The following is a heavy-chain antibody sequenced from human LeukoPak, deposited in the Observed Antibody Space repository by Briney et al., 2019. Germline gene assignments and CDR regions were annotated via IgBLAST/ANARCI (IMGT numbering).Heavy chain of an antibody. CDR2: IHHSGNT. D-gene: IGHD2-15*01. J-gene: IGHJ4*02. CDR3: ARNVHYSADN. Sequence: PSETLSLTCVVSGDSRISYGYWWSWVRQPPGKGLEWIGEIHHSGNTNFNPSLKSRATISVDKSRNQFSLKLSSVTAADTAVYFCARNVHYSADNWGRGILVTVSP. V-gene: IGHV4-4*02. CDR1: GDSRISYGYW.